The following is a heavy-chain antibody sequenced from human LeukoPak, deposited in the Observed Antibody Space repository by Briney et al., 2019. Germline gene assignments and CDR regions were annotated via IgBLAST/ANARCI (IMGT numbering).Heavy chain of an antibody. Sequence: GRSLRLSCAASGFTFSSYGMHWVRQAPGKGLEWVAVIWYDGSNKYYADSVKGRFTISRDNSKNTLYLQMNNLRAEDTAVYYCARDQILRRGYSYGFDYWGQGTLVTVSS. J-gene: IGHJ4*02. CDR2: IWYDGSNK. CDR1: GFTFSSYG. V-gene: IGHV3-33*01. D-gene: IGHD5-18*01. CDR3: ARDQILRRGYSYGFDY.